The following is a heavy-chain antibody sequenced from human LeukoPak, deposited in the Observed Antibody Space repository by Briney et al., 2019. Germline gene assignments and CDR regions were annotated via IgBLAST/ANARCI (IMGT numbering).Heavy chain of an antibody. V-gene: IGHV3-21*01. CDR2: ISSSSSYI. D-gene: IGHD1-26*01. CDR1: GFTFSSYS. Sequence: GGSLRLSCAASGFTFSSYSMNWVRQASGKGLEWVSSISSSSSYIYYADSVKGRFTISRDNAKNSLYLQMNSLRAEDTAVYYCAREEDVGASDAFDIWGQGTMVTVSS. CDR3: AREEDVGASDAFDI. J-gene: IGHJ3*02.